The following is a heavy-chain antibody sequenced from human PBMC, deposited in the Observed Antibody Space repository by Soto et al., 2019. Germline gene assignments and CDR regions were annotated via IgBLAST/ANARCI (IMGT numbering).Heavy chain of an antibody. V-gene: IGHV1-2*02. CDR2: VNLNNGVT. Sequence: QVQLVQSGAEMKKPGASVKVSCQASRYTFSRYNVHWVRQAPGQGPQWLGRVNLNNGVTTYAAAFHDRVTIIRDMSISTGYMELNSLRSADTAIYNCATGDNFGDGVFDVWGHWTRATVSS. J-gene: IGHJ3*01. CDR3: ATGDNFGDGVFDV. CDR1: RYTFSRYN. D-gene: IGHD2-8*01.